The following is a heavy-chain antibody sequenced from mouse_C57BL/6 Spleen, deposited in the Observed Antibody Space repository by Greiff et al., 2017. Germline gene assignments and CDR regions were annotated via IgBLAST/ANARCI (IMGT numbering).Heavy chain of an antibody. V-gene: IGHV1-4*01. CDR3: ARSGGSSFYAMGY. D-gene: IGHD1-1*01. CDR1: GYTFTSYT. J-gene: IGHJ4*01. Sequence: QVQLQQSGAELVRPGASVKMSCKASGYTFTSYTMHWVKQRPGQGLEWIGYINPSSGYTKYNQKFKDKATLTADNSSSTAYMQLSSLTSEDSAVYYCARSGGSSFYAMGYWGQGTSVTVSS. CDR2: INPSSGYT.